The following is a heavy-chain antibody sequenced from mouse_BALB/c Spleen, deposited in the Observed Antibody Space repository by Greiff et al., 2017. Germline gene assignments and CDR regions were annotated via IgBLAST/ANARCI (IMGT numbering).Heavy chain of an antibody. D-gene: IGHD2-3*01. CDR1: GYTFSSYW. CDR2: ILPGSGST. V-gene: IGHV1-9*01. Sequence: VQLQESGAELMKPGASVKISCKATGYTFSSYWIEWVKQRPGHGLEWIGEILPGSGSTNYNEKFKGKATFTADTSSNTAYMQLSSLTSEDSAVYYCARRASDDGYSAWFAYWGQGTLVTVSA. CDR3: ARRASDDGYSAWFAY. J-gene: IGHJ3*01.